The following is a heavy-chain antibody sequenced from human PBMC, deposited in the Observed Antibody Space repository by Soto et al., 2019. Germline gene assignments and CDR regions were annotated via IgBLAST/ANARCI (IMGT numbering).Heavy chain of an antibody. J-gene: IGHJ6*02. Sequence: GESLKISCKGSGYSFTSDWISWVRQMPGKGLEWMGRIDPSDSYTNYSPSFQGHVTISADKSISTAYLQWSSLKASDTAMYYCARTDPNSSSWYYYYYYGMDVWGQGTTVTVSS. D-gene: IGHD6-13*01. CDR1: GYSFTSDW. V-gene: IGHV5-10-1*01. CDR3: ARTDPNSSSWYYYYYYGMDV. CDR2: IDPSDSYT.